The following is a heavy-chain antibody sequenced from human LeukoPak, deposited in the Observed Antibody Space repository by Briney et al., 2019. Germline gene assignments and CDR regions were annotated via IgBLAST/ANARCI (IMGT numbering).Heavy chain of an antibody. CDR1: GGSISSSSYY. J-gene: IGHJ3*02. Sequence: SETLSLTCTVSGGSISSSSYYWGWIRQPPGKGLEWIGSIYYSGSTYYNPSLKSRVTISVDTSKNQFSPKLSSVTAADTAVYYCARRIVVVTATKNAFGIWGQGTMVTVSS. CDR2: IYYSGST. D-gene: IGHD2-21*02. V-gene: IGHV4-39*01. CDR3: ARRIVVVTATKNAFGI.